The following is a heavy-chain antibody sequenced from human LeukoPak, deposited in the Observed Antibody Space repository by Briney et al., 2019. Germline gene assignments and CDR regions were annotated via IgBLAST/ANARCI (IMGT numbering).Heavy chain of an antibody. Sequence: SETLSLTCTVSGGSISSGSYYWSWIRQPAGKGLEWIGSIYHSGSTYYNPSLKSRVTISVDTSKNQFSLKLSSVTAADTAVYYCARLVTPDAFDIWGQGTMVTVSS. CDR3: ARLVTPDAFDI. D-gene: IGHD2-15*01. CDR1: GGSISSGSYY. J-gene: IGHJ3*02. V-gene: IGHV4-39*07. CDR2: IYHSGST.